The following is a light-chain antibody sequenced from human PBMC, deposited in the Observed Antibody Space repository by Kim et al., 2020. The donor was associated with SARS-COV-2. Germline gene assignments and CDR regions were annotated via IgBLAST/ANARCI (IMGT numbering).Light chain of an antibody. J-gene: IGKJ1*01. CDR3: QQYGNSPRT. Sequence: SPGERATLSCRASQNVGSKYVAWYQQKPGQAPRLLIYGVSSRATGIPDRFSGSGSGTDFTLTISRLEPEDFAVYYCQQYGNSPRTFGQGTKVDIK. CDR2: GVS. V-gene: IGKV3-20*01. CDR1: QNVGSKY.